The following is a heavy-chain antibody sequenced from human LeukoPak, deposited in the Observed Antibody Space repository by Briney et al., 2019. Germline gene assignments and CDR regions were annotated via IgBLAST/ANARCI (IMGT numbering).Heavy chain of an antibody. D-gene: IGHD6-13*01. CDR1: GGSFSGYY. V-gene: IGHV4-34*01. CDR2: INHSGST. J-gene: IGHJ4*02. CDR3: ARLHSPAAAFDY. Sequence: PSETLSLTCAVYGGSFSGYYWSWIRQPPGKGLEWIGEINHSGSTNYNPSLKSRVTISVDTSKNQFSLKLSSVTAADTAVYYCARLHSPAAAFDYWGQGTLVTVSS.